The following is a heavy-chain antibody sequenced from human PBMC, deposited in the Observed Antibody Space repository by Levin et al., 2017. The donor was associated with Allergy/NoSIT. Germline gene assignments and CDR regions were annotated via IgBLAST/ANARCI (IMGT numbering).Heavy chain of an antibody. CDR2: IKVDGSET. CDR1: GFTFTSFW. J-gene: IGHJ6*02. Sequence: GGSLRLSCAASGFTFTSFWMTWVRQAPGKGLEWVANIKVDGSETYYVDSVKGRFTISRDNAKNSVYLQMNSLRVDDTAVYYCAREEGWGYHYGMDVWGQGTTVTVSS. V-gene: IGHV3-7*01. D-gene: IGHD6-19*01. CDR3: AREEGWGYHYGMDV.